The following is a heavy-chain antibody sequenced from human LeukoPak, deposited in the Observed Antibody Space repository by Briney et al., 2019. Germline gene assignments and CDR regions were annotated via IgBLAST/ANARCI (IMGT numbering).Heavy chain of an antibody. CDR2: ISSSGTYA. CDR1: GFTFSVYY. V-gene: IGHV3-11*05. J-gene: IGHJ5*02. Sequence: GGSLRLSCVASGFTFSVYYMSWIRQAPGKGLQYVSYISSSGTYANYANSVKGRFTNSRDNAKNSLYLQMNSLRADDTAVYYCARGGYDILTGTSFFDPWGQGTLVTVSS. D-gene: IGHD3-9*01. CDR3: ARGGYDILTGTSFFDP.